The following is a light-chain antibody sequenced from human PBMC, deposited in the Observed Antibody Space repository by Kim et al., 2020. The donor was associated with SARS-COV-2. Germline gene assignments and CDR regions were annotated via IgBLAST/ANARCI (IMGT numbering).Light chain of an antibody. V-gene: IGLV1-40*01. Sequence: RVTISCTGSTSNIGEGYDVHWYQQFSGTAPKLLIYANTRRPSGVPDRFSGSKSGTSASLAITGLQAEDEADYYCQSYDSSLRSSIFGGGTQLTVL. CDR2: ANT. J-gene: IGLJ2*01. CDR3: QSYDSSLRSSI. CDR1: TSNIGEGYD.